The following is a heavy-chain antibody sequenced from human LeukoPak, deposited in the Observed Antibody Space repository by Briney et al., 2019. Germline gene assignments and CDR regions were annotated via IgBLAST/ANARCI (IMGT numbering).Heavy chain of an antibody. CDR2: ITSDSNTI. CDR1: GFTFSIYS. Sequence: GGSLRLSCAASGFTFSIYSMNWVRQAPGKGLEWLSYITSDSNTIYYADSVKGRFTISRDNAKNSLYLQMNSLRAEDTAVYYCARVPRDYFDYWGQGTLVTVSS. CDR3: ARVPRDYFDY. D-gene: IGHD4/OR15-4a*01. V-gene: IGHV3-48*01. J-gene: IGHJ4*02.